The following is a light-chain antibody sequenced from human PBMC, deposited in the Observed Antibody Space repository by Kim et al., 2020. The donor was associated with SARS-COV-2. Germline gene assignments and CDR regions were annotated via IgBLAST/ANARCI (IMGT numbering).Light chain of an antibody. Sequence: RVTISGTGSSSNIGAGSDVHWYQQLPGTAPKLLIYANNNRPSGVPERFSASKSGTSASLAITGLQAEDEGHYSCQSYDGSLSSWVFGGGTQLTVL. J-gene: IGLJ3*02. CDR1: SSNIGAGSD. CDR3: QSYDGSLSSWV. CDR2: ANN. V-gene: IGLV1-40*01.